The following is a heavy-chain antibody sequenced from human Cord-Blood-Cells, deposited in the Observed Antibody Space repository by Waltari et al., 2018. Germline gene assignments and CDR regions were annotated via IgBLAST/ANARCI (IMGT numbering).Heavy chain of an antibody. CDR1: GGSISSRSYY. CDR2: IYYSGST. CDR3: ASAWSIAARPESWYFDL. V-gene: IGHV4-39*01. Sequence: QLQLQESGPGLVKPSETLSLTCTVSGGSISSRSYYWGWIRQPPGKGLEWIGSIYYSGSTYYNPSLKSRVTISVDTAKNQFSLKLSSVTAADTAAYYCASAWSIAARPESWYFDLWGRGTLVTVSS. D-gene: IGHD6-6*01. J-gene: IGHJ2*01.